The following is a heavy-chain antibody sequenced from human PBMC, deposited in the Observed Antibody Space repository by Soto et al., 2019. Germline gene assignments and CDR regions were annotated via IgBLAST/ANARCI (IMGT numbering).Heavy chain of an antibody. Sequence: PGGPHSLPYQASGINLRNYSMNRIRRAPGKGMEWLSYISSSGSAIYYADSVKGRFTISRDNAKNSLYLQVNSLRAEDTSVYYCARGPYGGISGIEKWGQGARVTVAS. CDR3: ARGPYGGISGIEK. CDR2: ISSSGSAI. J-gene: IGHJ4*02. CDR1: GINLRNYS. V-gene: IGHV3-48*01. D-gene: IGHD2-15*01.